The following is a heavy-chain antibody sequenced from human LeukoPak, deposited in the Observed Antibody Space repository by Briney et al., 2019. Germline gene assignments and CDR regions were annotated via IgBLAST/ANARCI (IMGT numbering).Heavy chain of an antibody. J-gene: IGHJ3*02. Sequence: SETLSLTCTVSGGSLSSYYWSWIRQPPGKGLEWIGYIYYSGSTNYNPSLKSRVTISVDTSKNQFSLKLSSVTAADTAVYYCARHTGGMGFDIWGQGTMVTVSS. V-gene: IGHV4-59*08. CDR3: ARHTGGMGFDI. CDR2: IYYSGST. CDR1: GGSLSSYY. D-gene: IGHD6-13*01.